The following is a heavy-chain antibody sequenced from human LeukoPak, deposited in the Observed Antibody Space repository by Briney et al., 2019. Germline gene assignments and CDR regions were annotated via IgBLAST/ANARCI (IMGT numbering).Heavy chain of an antibody. V-gene: IGHV4-59*12. J-gene: IGHJ5*02. Sequence: SETLSLTCTVSGGSISSYHWSWIRQPPGKGLEWIGYIYYSGSTYYNPPLKSRVTISVDTSKNQFSLKLSSVTAADTAVYYCARDGAGSYYDSSGYGWFDPWGQGTLVTVSS. CDR1: GGSISSYH. CDR2: IYYSGST. D-gene: IGHD3-22*01. CDR3: ARDGAGSYYDSSGYGWFDP.